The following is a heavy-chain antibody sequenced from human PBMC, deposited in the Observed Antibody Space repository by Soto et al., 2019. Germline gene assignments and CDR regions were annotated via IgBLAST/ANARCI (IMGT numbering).Heavy chain of an antibody. V-gene: IGHV4-59*01. Sequence: PSETLSLTCTVSGGSISSYYWRWIRQPPGKGREGIGYIHHSGSTNYNPSLKSRVTISVDTSKNQFSLKLSSVAAADTAVYSGARGLGVRGVIIGPDCYYGLDVWAQGTTVPVSS. J-gene: IGHJ6*02. D-gene: IGHD3-10*02. CDR3: ARGLGVRGVIIGPDCYYGLDV. CDR1: GGSISSYY. CDR2: IHHSGST.